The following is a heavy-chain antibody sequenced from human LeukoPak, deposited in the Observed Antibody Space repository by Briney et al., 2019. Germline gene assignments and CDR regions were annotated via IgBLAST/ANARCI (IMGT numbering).Heavy chain of an antibody. Sequence: GGSLRLSCAASGFTFSSYAMSWVRQAPGKGLEWVSAISGSGGSTYYADSVKGRFTISRDNSKNTLYLQMNSLRAEDTAVYYCAKERSYDFWSGYFMAGGYFDYWGQGTLVTVSS. CDR3: AKERSYDFWSGYFMAGGYFDY. D-gene: IGHD3-3*01. CDR1: GFTFSSYA. V-gene: IGHV3-23*01. J-gene: IGHJ4*02. CDR2: ISGSGGST.